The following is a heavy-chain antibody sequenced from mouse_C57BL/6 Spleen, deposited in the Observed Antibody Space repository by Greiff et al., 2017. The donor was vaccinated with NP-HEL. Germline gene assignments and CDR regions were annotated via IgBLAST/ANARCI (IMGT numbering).Heavy chain of an antibody. CDR3: ARFGDYDAYYDMDY. J-gene: IGHJ4*01. CDR2: IYPSDSET. Sequence: VQLQQPGAELVRPGSSVKLSCKASGYTFTSYWMDWVKQRPGQGLEWIGNIYPSDSETHYNQKFKDKATLTVDKSSSTAYMQLSSLTSEDSAVYYCARFGDYDAYYDMDYWGQGTSVTVSS. CDR1: GYTFTSYW. D-gene: IGHD2-4*01. V-gene: IGHV1-61*01.